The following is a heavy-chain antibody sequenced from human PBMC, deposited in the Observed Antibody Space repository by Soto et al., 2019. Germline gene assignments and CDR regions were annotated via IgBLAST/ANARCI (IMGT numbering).Heavy chain of an antibody. J-gene: IGHJ3*02. D-gene: IGHD6-19*01. CDR2: MNPNSGNT. CDR1: GYTFTSYD. CDR3: ARLPGYSSGWYVPEDAIDAFDI. V-gene: IGHV1-8*01. Sequence: ASVKVSCKASGYTFTSYDINWVRQATGQGLEWMGWMNPNSGNTGYAQKFQGRVTMTRNTSIGTAYMELSSLRSEDTAVYYCARLPGYSSGWYVPEDAIDAFDIWGQGTMVTVSS.